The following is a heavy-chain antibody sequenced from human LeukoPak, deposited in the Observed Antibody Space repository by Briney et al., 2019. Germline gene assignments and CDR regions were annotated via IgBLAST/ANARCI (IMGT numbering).Heavy chain of an antibody. D-gene: IGHD2-21*02. CDR1: GFTFSSYA. CDR2: ISGSGGST. J-gene: IGHJ4*02. Sequence: PGGSLRLSCAASGFTFSSYAMSWVRQAPGKGLEWVSAISGSGGSTYYADSVKGRFTISRDNSKNTLYLQMNSLRAEDTAVYYCAKGHCGGDCYSERGADYWGQGTLVTVSS. CDR3: AKGHCGGDCYSERGADY. V-gene: IGHV3-23*01.